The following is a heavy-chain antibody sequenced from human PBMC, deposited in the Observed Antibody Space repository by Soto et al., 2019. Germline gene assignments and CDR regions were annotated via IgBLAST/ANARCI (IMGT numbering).Heavy chain of an antibody. CDR2: IYYSGST. D-gene: IGHD5-18*01. CDR1: GGSISSYY. CDR3: AKDSGYNYGYFRWFDP. Sequence: TSETLSLTCTVSGGSISSYYWSWIRQPPGKGLEWIGYIYYSGSTNYNPSLKSRVTISVDTSKNQFSLKLSSVTAADTAVYYCAKDSGYNYGYFRWFDPWGQGTLVTVSS. J-gene: IGHJ5*02. V-gene: IGHV4-59*12.